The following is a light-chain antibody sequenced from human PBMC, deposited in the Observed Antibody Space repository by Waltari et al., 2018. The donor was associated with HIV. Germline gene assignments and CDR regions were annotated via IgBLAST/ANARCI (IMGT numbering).Light chain of an antibody. CDR2: WTS. Sequence: DIVMTQSPDSLAVSLGERATINCKSSQSLSYSSNNKNSLAWYQQKPGQPPTLLIYWTSTRNSGVPDRFSGSGSGTDFTLTISSLQAEDVAVYYCQQYYSTPYTFGQGTKLGIK. CDR3: QQYYSTPYT. V-gene: IGKV4-1*01. CDR1: QSLSYSSNNKNS. J-gene: IGKJ2*01.